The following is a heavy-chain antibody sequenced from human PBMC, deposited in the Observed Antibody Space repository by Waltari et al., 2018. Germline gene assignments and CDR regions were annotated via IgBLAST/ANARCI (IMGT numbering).Heavy chain of an antibody. V-gene: IGHV3-53*01. CDR1: GFTVSSNS. J-gene: IGHJ4*02. D-gene: IGHD3-16*02. CDR3: AREYYDYVWGSYRYYYFDY. CDR2: IDGGGST. Sequence: EVQLVESGGGLIQPGGSLRLSCSASGFTVSSNSMSWVRQAPGKGLEWVSVIDGGGSTYYADSVKGRFTISRDNSKNTLYLQMNSLRAEDTAVYYCAREYYDYVWGSYRYYYFDYWGQGTLVTVSS.